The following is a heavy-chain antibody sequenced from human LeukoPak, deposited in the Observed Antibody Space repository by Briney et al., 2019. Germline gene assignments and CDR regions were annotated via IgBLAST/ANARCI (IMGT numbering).Heavy chain of an antibody. D-gene: IGHD6-13*01. CDR1: GYSFTSYW. V-gene: IGHV5-51*01. CDR3: ARLAGGQQLVTSVNYYYYYGMDV. CDR2: IYPGDSDT. Sequence: HGKSLKISCKGSGYSFTSYWIGWVRQMPGKGLGWMGIIYPGDSDTRYSPSFQGQVTISADKSISTAYLQWSSLKASATAMYYCARLAGGQQLVTSVNYYYYYGMDVWGQGTTVTVSS. J-gene: IGHJ6*02.